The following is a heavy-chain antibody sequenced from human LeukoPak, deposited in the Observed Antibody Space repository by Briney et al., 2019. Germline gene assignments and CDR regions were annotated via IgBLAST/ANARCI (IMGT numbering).Heavy chain of an antibody. D-gene: IGHD6-6*01. CDR3: ARDLSIAARGGI. V-gene: IGHV3-48*03. CDR1: GFTFSSYE. CDR2: ISSSGSTI. Sequence: PGGSLRLSCAASGFTFSSYEMNWVRQAPGKGLEWVSYISSSGSTIYYADSVKGRFTISRDNAKNSLYLQMNSLRAEDTAVYYCARDLSIAARGGIWGQGTMVTVSS. J-gene: IGHJ3*02.